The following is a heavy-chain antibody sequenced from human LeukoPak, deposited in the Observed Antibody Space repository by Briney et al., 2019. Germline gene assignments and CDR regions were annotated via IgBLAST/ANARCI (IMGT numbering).Heavy chain of an antibody. J-gene: IGHJ4*02. Sequence: GGSLRLSCAASGFTFSSYGMHWVRQAPGKGLEWVAVIWYDGSNKYYADSVKGRFTISRDNSKNTLYLQMNSLRAEDTALYYCAKGTKAYCSNGSCYYFDYWGQGTLVTVSS. CDR2: IWYDGSNK. CDR3: AKGTKAYCSNGSCYYFDY. V-gene: IGHV3-33*06. CDR1: GFTFSSYG. D-gene: IGHD2-15*01.